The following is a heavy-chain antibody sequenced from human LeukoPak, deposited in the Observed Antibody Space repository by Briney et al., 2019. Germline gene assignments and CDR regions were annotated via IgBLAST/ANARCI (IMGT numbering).Heavy chain of an antibody. CDR3: ARESIAAADSYYFYYMDV. CDR1: GGSISSGDYY. D-gene: IGHD6-13*01. CDR2: IYYSGST. J-gene: IGHJ6*03. Sequence: PSQTLSLTCTVSGGSISSGDYYWSWIRQPPGKGLEWIGYIYYSGSTYYNPSLKSRVTISVDTSKNQFSLKLSSVTAADTAVYFCARESIAAADSYYFYYMDVWGKGTTVTVSS. V-gene: IGHV4-30-4*08.